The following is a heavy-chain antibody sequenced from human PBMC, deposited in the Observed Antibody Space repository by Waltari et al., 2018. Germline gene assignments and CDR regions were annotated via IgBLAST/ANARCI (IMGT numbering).Heavy chain of an antibody. J-gene: IGHJ4*02. Sequence: QVQLVESGGGVVQPGGSLRLSCAASGFTFSSYGMHWVRQAPGKGLEWVAFIRYDGSNKYYADAVKGRFTISRDNSKNTLYLQMNSLRAEDTAVYYCAKDLYTGGQQRDLDYWGQGTLVTVSS. V-gene: IGHV3-30*02. CDR1: GFTFSSYG. CDR3: AKDLYTGGQQRDLDY. CDR2: IRYDGSNK. D-gene: IGHD6-13*01.